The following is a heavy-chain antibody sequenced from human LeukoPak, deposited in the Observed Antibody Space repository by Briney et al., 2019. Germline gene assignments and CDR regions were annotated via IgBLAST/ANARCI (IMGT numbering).Heavy chain of an antibody. Sequence: SETLSLTCAVYGGSFSGYYWSWIRQPPGKGLEWIGEINHSGSTNYNPSLKSRVTISVDTSKNQFSLKLSSVTAADTAVYYCARPYPRQQLVRRKPTRGLDAFDTWGQGTMVTVSS. J-gene: IGHJ3*02. CDR1: GGSFSGYY. D-gene: IGHD6-13*01. V-gene: IGHV4-34*01. CDR2: INHSGST. CDR3: ARPYPRQQLVRRKPTRGLDAFDT.